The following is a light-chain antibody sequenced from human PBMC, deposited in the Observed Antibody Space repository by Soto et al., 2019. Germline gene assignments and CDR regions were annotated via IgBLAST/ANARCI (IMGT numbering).Light chain of an antibody. J-gene: IGKJ4*01. CDR2: DAS. Sequence: EIVLTQSPATVSLSPGEGATLSCRASQSVSNYLAWYQQKPGQAPRLLIYDASKRATGIPDRFSGSGAETDFTLIISSLEPEDFAVYFCQQRSSRGLTFGGGTKVDIK. CDR3: QQRSSRGLT. V-gene: IGKV3-11*01. CDR1: QSVSNY.